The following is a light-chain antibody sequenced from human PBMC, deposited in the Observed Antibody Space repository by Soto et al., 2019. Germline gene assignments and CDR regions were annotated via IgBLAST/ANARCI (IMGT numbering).Light chain of an antibody. CDR1: RSLSSN. Sequence: EIVMTQSPATLSVSPGERATLSCRDSRSLSSNLAWYQQKPSQAPRLLIYGASTRATGMPARFSGSGSGTEFTLTISILQSEDFAVYYCQQYNNWPYTFGQGTKLDIK. CDR3: QQYNNWPYT. V-gene: IGKV3-15*01. CDR2: GAS. J-gene: IGKJ2*01.